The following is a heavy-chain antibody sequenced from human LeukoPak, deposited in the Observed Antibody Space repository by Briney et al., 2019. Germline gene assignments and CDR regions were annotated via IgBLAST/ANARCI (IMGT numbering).Heavy chain of an antibody. CDR3: ARDRGIQLWTPIFDY. CDR1: GFTFSSYA. Sequence: GWSPRLSCAASGFTFSSYAMHWVRQAPGKGLEWAAVISYDGSNKYYADSVKGRFTISRDNSKNTLYLQMNSLRAEDTAVYYCARDRGIQLWTPIFDYWGQGTLVTVYS. J-gene: IGHJ4*02. CDR2: ISYDGSNK. V-gene: IGHV3-30*04. D-gene: IGHD5-18*01.